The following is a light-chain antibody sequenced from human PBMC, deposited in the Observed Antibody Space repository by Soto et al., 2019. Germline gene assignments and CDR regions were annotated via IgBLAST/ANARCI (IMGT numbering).Light chain of an antibody. J-gene: IGKJ1*01. CDR1: QSVSNNY. V-gene: IGKV3-20*01. Sequence: EIVLTQSPGNLSLSPGERATLSCRASQSVSNNYLAWYQQKPGQAPRLLIYGASSRATGIPDRFSGSGSGTDFTLTISRLEPEDFAVYYCQQYGSSPWTFGQGTKVDIK. CDR2: GAS. CDR3: QQYGSSPWT.